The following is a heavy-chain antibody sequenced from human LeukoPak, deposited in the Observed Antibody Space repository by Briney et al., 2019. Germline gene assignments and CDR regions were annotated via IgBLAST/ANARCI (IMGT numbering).Heavy chain of an antibody. J-gene: IGHJ4*02. CDR1: GFTFSSYG. CDR3: ARDWEAVAGTGIDY. Sequence: GGSLRLSCAASGFTFSSYGMHWVRQAPGKGLEWVAVIWYDGSNKYYADSVKGRFTISRDNSKNTLYLQMNSLRAEDTAVYYCARDWEAVAGTGIDYWGQGTLVTVSS. V-gene: IGHV3-33*01. CDR2: IWYDGSNK. D-gene: IGHD6-19*01.